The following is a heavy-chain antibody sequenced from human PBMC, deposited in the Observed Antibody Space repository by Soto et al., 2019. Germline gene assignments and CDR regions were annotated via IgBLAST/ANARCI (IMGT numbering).Heavy chain of an antibody. D-gene: IGHD1-1*01. CDR1: GFTFSSYA. J-gene: IGHJ6*02. Sequence: GGSLRLSCAASGFTFSSYAMSWVRQAPGKGLEWVSAISGSGGSTYYADSVKGRFTISRDNSKNTLYLQMNGLRAEDTAVYYCAKGYDYYYYYGMDVWGQGTTVTVSS. CDR3: AKGYDYYYYYGMDV. V-gene: IGHV3-23*01. CDR2: ISGSGGST.